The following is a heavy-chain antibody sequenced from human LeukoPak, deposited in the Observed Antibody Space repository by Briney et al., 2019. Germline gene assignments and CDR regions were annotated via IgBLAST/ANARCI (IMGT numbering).Heavy chain of an antibody. D-gene: IGHD5-18*01. CDR3: ATIKRGNIYGYFDF. J-gene: IGHJ4*02. Sequence: SETLSLTCTVSDVSISSHYWSWLRQPPGKGLERIPYMRDTVNTKDNPSFKSRLTLSADTSKNQFSLRLSSVTAADTAVYYCATIKRGNIYGYFDFWGQGILVTVSS. CDR1: DVSISSHY. CDR2: MRDTVNT. V-gene: IGHV4-59*11.